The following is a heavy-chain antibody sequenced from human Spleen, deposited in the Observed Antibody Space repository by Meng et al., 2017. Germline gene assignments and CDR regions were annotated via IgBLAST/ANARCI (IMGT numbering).Heavy chain of an antibody. CDR2: FHPEDGRT. V-gene: IGHV1-24*01. D-gene: IGHD2-21*02. CDR3: STYRLFPLNVVVLSALYFHL. J-gene: IGHJ1*01. CDR1: GCTLTESS. Sequence: ASVQVSCKVSGCTLTESSMHWVRQPPGKGLEWMGGFHPEDGRTIYAQNFQGRVTMTEHPSTDTSYMVLSSLTSEDTAVYYFSTYRLFPLNVVVLSALYFHLWGQGTLVTVSS.